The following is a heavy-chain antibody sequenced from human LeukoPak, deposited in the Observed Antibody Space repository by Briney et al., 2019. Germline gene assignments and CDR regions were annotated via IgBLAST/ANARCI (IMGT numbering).Heavy chain of an antibody. CDR2: ISYDGINK. D-gene: IGHD3-10*01. CDR1: GLTFSSYG. Sequence: PGGSLILSCAASGLTFSSYGMHWVRQAPGKGLEWVAIISYDGINKYYADSVKGQFTISGDNSKNTLYLQMNSLRVEDTALYYCARDFGSGADQWGQGTLVIVSS. CDR3: ARDFGSGADQ. J-gene: IGHJ5*02. V-gene: IGHV3-33*01.